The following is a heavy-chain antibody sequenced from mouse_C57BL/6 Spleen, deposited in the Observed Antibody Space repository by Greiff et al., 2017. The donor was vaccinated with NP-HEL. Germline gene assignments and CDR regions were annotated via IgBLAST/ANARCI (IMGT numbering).Heavy chain of an antibody. CDR1: GYTFTDYY. CDR2: INPNNGGT. Sequence: EVQLQQSGPELVKPGASVKISCKASGYTFTDYYMNWVKQSHGKSLEWIGDINPNNGGTSYNQKFKGKATLTVDKSSSTAYMELRSLTSEDSAVYYCARKDYYGSSYGWFAYWGQGTLVTVSA. J-gene: IGHJ3*01. D-gene: IGHD1-1*01. V-gene: IGHV1-26*01. CDR3: ARKDYYGSSYGWFAY.